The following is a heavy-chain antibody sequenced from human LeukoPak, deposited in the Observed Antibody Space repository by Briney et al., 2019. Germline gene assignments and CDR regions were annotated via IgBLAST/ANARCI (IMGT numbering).Heavy chain of an antibody. CDR1: GGSISSGSYY. V-gene: IGHV4-61*02. D-gene: IGHD5-24*01. J-gene: IGHJ5*02. Sequence: SQTLSLTCTVSGGSISSGSYYWSWIRQPAGKGLEWIGRIYTSGSTNYNPSLKSRVTISVDTSKNQFSLKLSSVTAADTAVYYCAREVEMATTPRVWFDPWGQGTLVTVSS. CDR2: IYTSGST. CDR3: AREVEMATTPRVWFDP.